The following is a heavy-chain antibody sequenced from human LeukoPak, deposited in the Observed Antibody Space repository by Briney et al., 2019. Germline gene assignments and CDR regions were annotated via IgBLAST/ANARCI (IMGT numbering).Heavy chain of an antibody. CDR3: ARVATIDYYYYYMDV. J-gene: IGHJ6*03. CDR2: ISAYNGNT. V-gene: IGHV1-18*01. CDR1: GYTFTSYG. Sequence: ASVKVSCKASGYTFTSYGISWVRQAPGQGLEWMGWISAYNGNTNYAQKFQGRVTITADESTSTAYMELSSLRSEDTAVYYCARVATIDYYYYYMDVWGKGTTVTISS. D-gene: IGHD5-12*01.